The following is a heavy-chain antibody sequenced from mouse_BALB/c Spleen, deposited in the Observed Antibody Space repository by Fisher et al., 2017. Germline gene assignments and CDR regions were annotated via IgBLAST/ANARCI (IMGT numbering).Heavy chain of an antibody. V-gene: IGHV1-9*01. CDR3: ARYFDV. Sequence: KFKGKATFTADTSSNTAYMQLSSLTSEDTAVYYCARYFDVWGAGTTVTVSS. J-gene: IGHJ1*01.